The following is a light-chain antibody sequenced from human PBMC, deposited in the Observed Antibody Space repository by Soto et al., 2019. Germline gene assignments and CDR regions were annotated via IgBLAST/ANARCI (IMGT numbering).Light chain of an antibody. CDR1: HDISTF. Sequence: DIQLTQPPSLLSASIGDRVTITCRASHDISTFLAWYQQKPRKAPKLLIYEASTLQSGVPSRFSGSGSGTEFTLTISGLLPEDFAAYHCQQLYTLPFTFGQGTRLEIK. CDR3: QQLYTLPFT. V-gene: IGKV1-9*01. CDR2: EAS. J-gene: IGKJ5*01.